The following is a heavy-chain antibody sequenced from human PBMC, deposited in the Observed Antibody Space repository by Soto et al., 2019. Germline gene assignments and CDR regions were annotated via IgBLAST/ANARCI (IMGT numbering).Heavy chain of an antibody. D-gene: IGHD3-3*01. J-gene: IGHJ4*02. CDR1: GGTFSSYA. CDR2: IIPIFGTA. CDR3: ARRRLITIFGVVISDPTDY. V-gene: IGHV1-69*13. Sequence: RASVKVSCKASGGTFSSYAISWVRQAPGQGLEWMGGIIPIFGTANYAQKFQGRVTITADESTSTAYMELSSLRSEDTAVYYCARRRLITIFGVVISDPTDYWGQGTLVTVSS.